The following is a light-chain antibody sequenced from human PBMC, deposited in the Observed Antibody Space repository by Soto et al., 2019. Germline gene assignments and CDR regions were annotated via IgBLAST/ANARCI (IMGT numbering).Light chain of an antibody. CDR1: SSDVGGYNY. J-gene: IGLJ1*01. Sequence: QSALTQPPSASGSPGQSVTISCTGTSSDVGGYNYVSWFQQHPGKAPKLIIHEVNQRPSGVPDRFSGSKSGNTGSLTVSGLQAEDEGTYYCSSYGGYNNVVFGTGTKVNVL. CDR2: EVN. V-gene: IGLV2-8*01. CDR3: SSYGGYNNVV.